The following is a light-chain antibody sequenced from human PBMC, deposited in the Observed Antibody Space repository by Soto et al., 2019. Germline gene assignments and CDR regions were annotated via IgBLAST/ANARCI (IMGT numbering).Light chain of an antibody. CDR3: QQSYSSPRT. J-gene: IGKJ1*01. Sequence: DIQMTQSPSSLSASVEDRVIITCRASQSISNHLNWYQQKPGKAPKLLIFAASSLQSGVPSRFSQTRSLQSLTLTICSLQPEDFGTYHCQQSYSSPRTVGHGTKVDIK. CDR2: AAS. CDR1: QSISNH. V-gene: IGKV1-39*01.